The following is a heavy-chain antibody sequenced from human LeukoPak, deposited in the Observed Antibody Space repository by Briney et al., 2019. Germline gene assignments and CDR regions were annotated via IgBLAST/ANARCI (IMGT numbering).Heavy chain of an antibody. V-gene: IGHV3-21*01. CDR2: ISSSSYI. J-gene: IGHJ4*02. D-gene: IGHD6-13*01. CDR3: ARDLGSSWLGYFDY. CDR1: GFTFSSYS. Sequence: GGSLRLSCAASGFTFSSYSMNWVRQAPGKGLEWVSSISSSSYIYYADSVKGRFTISRDNAKNSLYLQMNSLRAEDTAVYYCARDLGSSWLGYFDYWGQGTLVTVSS.